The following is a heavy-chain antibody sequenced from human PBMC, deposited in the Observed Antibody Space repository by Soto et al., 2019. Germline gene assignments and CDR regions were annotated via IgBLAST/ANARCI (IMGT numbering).Heavy chain of an antibody. Sequence: SQTLSLTCAISGDSVSSNSAAWNWIRQSPSRGLEWLGRTYYRSKWYNDYAVSVKSRITINPDTSKNQFSLQLNSVTPEDTAVYYCARGNWYAKGYYYYYGMDVWSQGTTVTVSS. V-gene: IGHV6-1*01. CDR1: GDSVSSNSAA. CDR3: ARGNWYAKGYYYYYGMDV. D-gene: IGHD1-1*01. CDR2: TYYRSKWYN. J-gene: IGHJ6*02.